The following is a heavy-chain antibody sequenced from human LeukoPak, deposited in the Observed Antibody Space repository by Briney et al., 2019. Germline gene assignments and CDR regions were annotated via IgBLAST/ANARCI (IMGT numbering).Heavy chain of an antibody. D-gene: IGHD3-16*02. CDR1: GFTLSNYW. CDR3: ASLLRG. V-gene: IGHV3-74*01. CDR2: INSDGTFT. Sequence: PGGSLRLSCAASGFTLSNYWMHWVRQVPGKGLVWVSRINSDGTFTTYADSVKGRFTISRDNTRNTLYLQMISLRAEDTAVYYCASLLRGWGQGTLVTVSS. J-gene: IGHJ4*02.